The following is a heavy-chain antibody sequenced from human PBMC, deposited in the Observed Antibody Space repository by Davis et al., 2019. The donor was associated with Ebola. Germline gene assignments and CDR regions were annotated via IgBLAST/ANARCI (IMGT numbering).Heavy chain of an antibody. CDR2: ISSSSSYI. J-gene: IGHJ4*02. V-gene: IGHV3-21*01. CDR1: GFTFSSHS. CDR3: ARVWYSSSSGLL. Sequence: GESLKISCAASGFTFSSHSMNWVRQAPGKGLEWVSSISSSSSYIYYADSVKGRFTISRDNAKNSLYLQMNSLRAEDTAVYYCARVWYSSSSGLLWGQGTLVTVSS. D-gene: IGHD6-6*01.